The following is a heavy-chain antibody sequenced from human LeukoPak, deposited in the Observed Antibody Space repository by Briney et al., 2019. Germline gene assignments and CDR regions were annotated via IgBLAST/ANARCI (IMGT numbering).Heavy chain of an antibody. Sequence: ASVKVSCKASGYTLTDYYMHWVRQAPGQGLEWLGWINPNNGGTNYAQKFQGRVTMTRDTSISTAYMELSSLRSDDTAVYYCARDRGGGSGTYYILYWGLGSLVTVSS. CDR3: ARDRGGGSGTYYILY. V-gene: IGHV1-2*02. CDR2: INPNNGGT. D-gene: IGHD3-10*01. J-gene: IGHJ4*02. CDR1: GYTLTDYY.